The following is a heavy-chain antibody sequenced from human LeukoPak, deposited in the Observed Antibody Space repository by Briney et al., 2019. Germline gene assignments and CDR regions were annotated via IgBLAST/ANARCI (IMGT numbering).Heavy chain of an antibody. CDR1: GFTFSTYW. V-gene: IGHV3-7*01. CDR2: IKEDGSDK. Sequence: GGSLRLSCEASGFTFSTYWVSWVRQAPGKGLEWVANIKEDGSDKNYVDSVRGRFTISRDNDKNSLYLQMNSLRVEDTAVYYCARDGWRAINYWGQGTLVTVS. D-gene: IGHD5-24*01. CDR3: ARDGWRAINY. J-gene: IGHJ4*02.